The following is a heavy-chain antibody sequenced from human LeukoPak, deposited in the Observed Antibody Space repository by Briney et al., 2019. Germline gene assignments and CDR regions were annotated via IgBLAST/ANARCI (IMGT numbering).Heavy chain of an antibody. CDR1: GYTFNDHH. CDR3: ARDTYGSDY. Sequence: ASVKVSCKASGYTFNDHHMHWVRQASGQGLEWMGKITPSDGSTTYTQKFQDRVTMTRDTSTSTVYMELNSLSSEDTALYYCARDTYGSDYWGQGTLVTVSS. CDR2: ITPSDGST. D-gene: IGHD3-10*01. J-gene: IGHJ4*02. V-gene: IGHV1-46*02.